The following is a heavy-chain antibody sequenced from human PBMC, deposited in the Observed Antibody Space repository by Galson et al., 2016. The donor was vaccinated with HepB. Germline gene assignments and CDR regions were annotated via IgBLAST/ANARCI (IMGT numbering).Heavy chain of an antibody. CDR3: ARDNWGSIDY. V-gene: IGHV3-74*01. CDR1: GFAFSAFG. D-gene: IGHD7-27*01. Sequence: SLRLSCAASGFAFSAFGMHWVRQAPGKGLVAVSQFHVDGTTTIYADSVKGRFTISRNSAKNMLYLQMNSLTAEGTGVYYCARDNWGSIDYWGQGILVTVSS. J-gene: IGHJ4*02. CDR2: FHVDGTTT.